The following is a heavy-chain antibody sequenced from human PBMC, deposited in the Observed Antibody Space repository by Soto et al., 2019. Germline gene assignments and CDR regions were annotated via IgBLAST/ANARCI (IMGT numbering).Heavy chain of an antibody. Sequence: QVRLVQSGAEVAKPGASVKVSCRASGYTFTQFPIYWVRLAPGQRLEWLGWIHTGSGNTKVSQRFQDRVTITRDTSSTTTSLELSRLTSEDTAIYFCRRDPTTFWWGRKTDGLDVWGQGTIVTVSS. J-gene: IGHJ3*01. D-gene: IGHD2-21*01. V-gene: IGHV1-3*04. CDR3: RRDPTTFWWGRKTDGLDV. CDR1: GYTFTQFP. CDR2: IHTGSGNT.